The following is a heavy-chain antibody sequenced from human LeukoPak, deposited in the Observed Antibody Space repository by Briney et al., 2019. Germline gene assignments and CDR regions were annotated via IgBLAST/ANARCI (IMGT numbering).Heavy chain of an antibody. CDR1: GFTFSSYA. CDR3: ASLLWFGELVDY. D-gene: IGHD3-10*01. CDR2: ISSSSSYI. V-gene: IGHV3-21*01. J-gene: IGHJ4*02. Sequence: PGGSLRLSCAASGFTFSSYAMSWVRQAPGKGLEWVSSISSSSSYIYYADSVKGRFTISRDNAKNSLYLQMNSLRAEDTAVYYCASLLWFGELVDYWGQGTLVTVSS.